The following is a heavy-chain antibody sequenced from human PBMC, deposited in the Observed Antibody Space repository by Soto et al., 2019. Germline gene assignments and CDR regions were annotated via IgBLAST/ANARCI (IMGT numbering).Heavy chain of an antibody. J-gene: IGHJ4*02. CDR3: ARQPVMYSSSWPEYYFDY. CDR1: GGTFSSYA. CDR2: IIPIFGIA. D-gene: IGHD6-13*01. Sequence: ASVKVSCKASGGTFSSYAISWVRQAPGQGLEWMGGIIPIFGIANYAQKFQGRVTITADESTSTAYMELSSLRSEDTAVYYCARQPVMYSSSWPEYYFDYWGQGTLVTVSS. V-gene: IGHV1-69*13.